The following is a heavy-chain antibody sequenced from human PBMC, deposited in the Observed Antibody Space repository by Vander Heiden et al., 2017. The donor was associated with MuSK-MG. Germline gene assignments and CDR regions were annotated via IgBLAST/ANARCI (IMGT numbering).Heavy chain of an antibody. Sequence: EVRLVESGGGLVQPGGSLRLSCAASGFTFSNHWMTWVRQAPGKGLEWVATINQDESGKYYVDSVKGRFSIARDNAKNSLYMQMNSLRVEETATYYCARDDRNSVVVPAPDYWCQGTLVTVSS. D-gene: IGHD2-2*01. CDR2: INQDESGK. V-gene: IGHV3-7*01. J-gene: IGHJ4*02. CDR3: ARDDRNSVVVPAPDY. CDR1: GFTFSNHW.